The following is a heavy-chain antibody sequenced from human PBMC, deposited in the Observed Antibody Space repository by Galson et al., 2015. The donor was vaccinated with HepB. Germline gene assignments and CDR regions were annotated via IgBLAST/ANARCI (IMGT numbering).Heavy chain of an antibody. D-gene: IGHD1-26*01. CDR2: IWYDGSNK. Sequence: SLRLSCAASGFTFSSYGMHWVRQAPGKGLEWVAVIWYDGSNKYYADSVKGRFTISRDNSKNTLYLQMNSLRAEDTAVYYCARDRRGSYFGHFDYWGQGTLVTVSS. V-gene: IGHV3-33*01. CDR3: ARDRRGSYFGHFDY. J-gene: IGHJ4*02. CDR1: GFTFSSYG.